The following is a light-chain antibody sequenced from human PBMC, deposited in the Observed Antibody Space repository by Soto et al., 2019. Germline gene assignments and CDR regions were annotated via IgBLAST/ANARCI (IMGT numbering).Light chain of an antibody. J-gene: IGLJ1*01. CDR3: SSYSTSSTIYV. V-gene: IGLV2-8*01. CDR1: SSDVGGYNY. Sequence: QSVLTQPPSASGSPGQSVTISCTGTSSDVGGYNYVSWYQQHPGKAPKLMIYEVSKRPSGVPGRFSASKSGSTASLTISGLQAEDEADYYCSSYSTSSTIYVFGTGTKVTVL. CDR2: EVS.